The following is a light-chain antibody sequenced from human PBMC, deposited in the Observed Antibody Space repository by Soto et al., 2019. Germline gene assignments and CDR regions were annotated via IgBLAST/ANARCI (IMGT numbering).Light chain of an antibody. CDR1: QSVSSSY. V-gene: IGKV3-20*01. Sequence: EIVLTQSPGTLSLSPGERATLSCRASQSVSSSYLAWYQQKPGQAPRLLIYGASSRATGIPDRFSGRGSGTDFTLTISRLGPEDFAVYSCQQYGSSPYTFGQGTKLEIK. CDR2: GAS. J-gene: IGKJ2*01. CDR3: QQYGSSPYT.